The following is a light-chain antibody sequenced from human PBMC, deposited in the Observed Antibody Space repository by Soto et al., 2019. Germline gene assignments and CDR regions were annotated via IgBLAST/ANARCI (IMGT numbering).Light chain of an antibody. Sequence: DLQMTQSPSSLSASVGDRVTITCQASQDISNYLNWYQQKPGKAPKLLIYDASNLETGVPSRFSGSGSVTDFTVTISSLQPEDIATYYCQQYDNPPLTFGGVTKVEIK. CDR2: DAS. J-gene: IGKJ4*01. CDR1: QDISNY. CDR3: QQYDNPPLT. V-gene: IGKV1-33*01.